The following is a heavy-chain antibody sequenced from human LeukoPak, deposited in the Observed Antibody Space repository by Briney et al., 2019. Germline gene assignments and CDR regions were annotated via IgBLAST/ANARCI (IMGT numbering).Heavy chain of an antibody. CDR2: INHSGST. Sequence: PSETLSLTCAVYGGSFSGYYWSWIRQPSGKGLEWIGEINHSGSTNYNPSLKSRVTISVDTSKNQFSLKLSSVTAADTAVYYCARVQSHYYYGSGSYYLNAFDIWGQGTMVTVSS. CDR3: ARVQSHYYYGSGSYYLNAFDI. V-gene: IGHV4-34*01. D-gene: IGHD3-10*01. CDR1: GGSFSGYY. J-gene: IGHJ3*02.